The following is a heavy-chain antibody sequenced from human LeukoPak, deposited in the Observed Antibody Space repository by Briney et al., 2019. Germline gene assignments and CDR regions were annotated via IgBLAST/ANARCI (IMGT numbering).Heavy chain of an antibody. J-gene: IGHJ3*02. CDR1: GFTFSSYA. D-gene: IGHD6-13*01. CDR2: ISYDGSNK. CDR3: ARGCIAAAGRCSGGAFDI. Sequence: GGSLRLSCAASGFTFSSYAMHWVRQAPGKGLEWVAVISYDGSNKYYADSVKGRFTISRDNAKNSLYLQMNSLRAEDTAVYYCARGCIAAAGRCSGGAFDIWGQGTMVTVSS. V-gene: IGHV3-30*04.